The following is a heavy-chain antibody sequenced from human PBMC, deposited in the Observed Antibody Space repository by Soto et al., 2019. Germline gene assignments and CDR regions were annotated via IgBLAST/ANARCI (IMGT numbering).Heavy chain of an antibody. D-gene: IGHD3-22*01. CDR1: GDSVSSNSAA. Sequence: SLTCAISGDSVSSNSAAWNWIRQSPSRGLEWLGRTYYRSKWYNDYAVSVKSRITINPDTSKNQFSLQLNSVTPEDTAVYYCARDLYDSSGKDVYYFDYWGQGTLVTVSS. CDR3: ARDLYDSSGKDVYYFDY. CDR2: TYYRSKWYN. V-gene: IGHV6-1*01. J-gene: IGHJ4*02.